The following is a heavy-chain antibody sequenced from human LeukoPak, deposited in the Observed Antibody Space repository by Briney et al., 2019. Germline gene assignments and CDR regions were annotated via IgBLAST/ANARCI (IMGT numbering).Heavy chain of an antibody. CDR1: GGSISSYY. V-gene: IGHV4-59*08. Sequence: SETLSLTCTVSGGSISSYYRSWIRQPPGKGLEWIGYIYYSGSTNYNPSLKSRVTISVDTSKNQFSLKLSSVTAADTAVYYCARQDDILTGYDYWGQGTLVTVSS. D-gene: IGHD3-9*01. CDR3: ARQDDILTGYDY. CDR2: IYYSGST. J-gene: IGHJ4*02.